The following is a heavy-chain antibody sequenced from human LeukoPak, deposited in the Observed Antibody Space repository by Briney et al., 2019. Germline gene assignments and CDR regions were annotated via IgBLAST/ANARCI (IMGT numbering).Heavy chain of an antibody. D-gene: IGHD4-17*01. Sequence: PGGSLRLSCAASGFTFSSYSMNWVCQAPGKGLEWVSCISSSSSTIYYADSVKGRFTISRDNAKNSLYLQMNSLRAEGTAVYYCAREGETVTTWTYYYYYGMDVWGQGTTVTVSS. CDR1: GFTFSSYS. V-gene: IGHV3-48*01. CDR2: ISSSSSTI. J-gene: IGHJ6*02. CDR3: AREGETVTTWTYYYYYGMDV.